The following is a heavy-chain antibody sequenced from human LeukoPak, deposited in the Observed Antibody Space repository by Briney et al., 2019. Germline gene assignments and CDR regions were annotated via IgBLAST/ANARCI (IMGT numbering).Heavy chain of an antibody. CDR1: GFSFSSYW. D-gene: IGHD6-19*01. J-gene: IGHJ5*02. CDR2: IKQDGSEK. V-gene: IGHV3-7*01. CDR3: ARDLYSSGWSP. Sequence: GGSLRLSCAASGFSFSSYWMSWVRQAPGKGLEWVANIKQDGSEKNYVDSVKGRFTISRDNAKNSLYLQMNSLRAEDTAVYYCARDLYSSGWSPWGQGTLVAVSP.